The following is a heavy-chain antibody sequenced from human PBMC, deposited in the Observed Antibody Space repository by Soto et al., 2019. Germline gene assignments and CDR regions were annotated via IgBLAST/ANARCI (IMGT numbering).Heavy chain of an antibody. CDR3: VKGGWLED. Sequence: EVQLLESGGGLVQPGGSLRLSCAASGFTFRTYDMSWARQAPGKGLEWVSVIIGSDGTTYYEDSVKGRFTISRDNSKSTLYLQMNSLRAEDTALYYCVKGGWLEDWGQGTLVTVSS. J-gene: IGHJ4*02. V-gene: IGHV3-23*01. CDR2: IIGSDGTT. CDR1: GFTFRTYD. D-gene: IGHD3-22*01.